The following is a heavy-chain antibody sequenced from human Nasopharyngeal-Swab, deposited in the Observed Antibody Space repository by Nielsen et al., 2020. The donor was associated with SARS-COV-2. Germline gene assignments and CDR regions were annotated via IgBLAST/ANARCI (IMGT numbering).Heavy chain of an antibody. Sequence: ETLSLTCAVYGGSFSGYYWSWIRQPPGKGLEWIGEINHSGSTNYNPSLKSRVTISVDTSKNQFSLKLSSVTAADTAVYYCARALSGYDKAYYYYGMDVWGQGTTVTVSS. J-gene: IGHJ6*02. CDR1: GGSFSGYY. V-gene: IGHV4-34*01. CDR2: INHSGST. CDR3: ARALSGYDKAYYYYGMDV. D-gene: IGHD5-12*01.